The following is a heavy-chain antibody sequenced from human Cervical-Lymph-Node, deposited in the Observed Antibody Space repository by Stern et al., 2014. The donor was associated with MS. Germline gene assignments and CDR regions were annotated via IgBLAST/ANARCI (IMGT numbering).Heavy chain of an antibody. V-gene: IGHV2-70*01. Sequence: QVTLKESGPAVVKPTQTLTLTCTFSGFSLSSDGMCVTWIRQPPGKALEWLALIDLTNDKYYNTSLKTRLTISKDTPKNQVVLTMTNIDPMDTATYYCARMVGATGYYYDVDVWGQGTTVTVSS. D-gene: IGHD1-26*01. CDR3: ARMVGATGYYYDVDV. CDR1: GFSLSSDGMC. CDR2: IDLTNDK. J-gene: IGHJ6*02.